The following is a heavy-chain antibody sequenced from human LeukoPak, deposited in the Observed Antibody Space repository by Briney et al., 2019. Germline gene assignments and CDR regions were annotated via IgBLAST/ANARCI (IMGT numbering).Heavy chain of an antibody. V-gene: IGHV3-7*03. J-gene: IGHJ4*02. D-gene: IGHD2-2*01. CDR1: GFSLSSYW. CDR2: IKQDGSEK. Sequence: GGSLRLSCAASGFSLSSYWMTWVRQAPGKGLEGVANIKQDGSEKYYVDSVKGRFTVSRDNAKPSLYLQMTSLRAEDTAVYYCACSRTFDYWGQGTLVTVSS. CDR3: ACSRTFDY.